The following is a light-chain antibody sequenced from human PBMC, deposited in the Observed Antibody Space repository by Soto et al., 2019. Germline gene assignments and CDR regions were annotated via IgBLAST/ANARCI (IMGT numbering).Light chain of an antibody. CDR3: QQATSFPLT. J-gene: IGKJ4*01. Sequence: DIQMTQSPSSVSASVGDRVTITCRASQGLSSWLAWYQQKPGKAPKLLIYATSSLQSGVPSRFSGSGSGTDFTLTISSLQAEDFATYYCQQATSFPLTFGGGTKVEIK. CDR1: QGLSSW. V-gene: IGKV1-12*01. CDR2: ATS.